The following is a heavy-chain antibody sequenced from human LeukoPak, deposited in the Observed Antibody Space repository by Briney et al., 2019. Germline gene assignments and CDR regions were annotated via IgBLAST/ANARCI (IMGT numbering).Heavy chain of an antibody. CDR2: ISWNSGSI. D-gene: IGHD3-22*01. V-gene: IGHV3-9*01. J-gene: IGHJ4*02. CDR1: GFTFDDYA. CDR3: AKASRSIKVVLITTSYYFDY. Sequence: GGSLRLSCAASGFTFDDYAMHWVRQAPGKGLEWVSGISWNSGSIGYADSVKGRFTISRDNSKNTLSLQMNSLRAEDTAVYYCAKASRSIKVVLITTSYYFDYWGQGTLVTVSS.